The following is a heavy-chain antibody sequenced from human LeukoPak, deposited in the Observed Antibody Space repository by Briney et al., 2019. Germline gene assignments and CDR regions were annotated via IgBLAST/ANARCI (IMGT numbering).Heavy chain of an antibody. D-gene: IGHD6-13*01. CDR3: AESYSSSWLNFDY. J-gene: IGHJ4*02. V-gene: IGHV3-7*01. CDR1: GFTFRSYW. CDR2: IKQDGSET. Sequence: GGSLRLSCAASGFTFRSYWMTWVRQYPGKGLEWVANIKQDGSETYYADSVKGRFTISRDNSKNTLYLQMNSLRAEVTAVYYCAESYSSSWLNFDYWGQGTLVTVSS.